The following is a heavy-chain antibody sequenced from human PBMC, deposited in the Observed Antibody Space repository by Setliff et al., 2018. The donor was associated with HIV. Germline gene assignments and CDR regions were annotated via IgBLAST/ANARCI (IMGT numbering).Heavy chain of an antibody. CDR1: GGTFSTYA. V-gene: IGHV1-69*13. D-gene: IGHD2-21*01. J-gene: IGHJ4*02. Sequence: ASVKVSCKAPGGTFSTYAISWVRQAPGQGLEWMGGIIPIFGTANYDQRFQGRVTITADETTSTAYMELSSLRSEDTAVYFCARDPVSDNSATPYYFDYWGQGTLVTVS. CDR2: IIPIFGTA. CDR3: ARDPVSDNSATPYYFDY.